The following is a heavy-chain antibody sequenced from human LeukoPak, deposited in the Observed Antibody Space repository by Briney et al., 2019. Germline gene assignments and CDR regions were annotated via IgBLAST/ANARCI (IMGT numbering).Heavy chain of an antibody. CDR2: IYSGGTT. V-gene: IGHV3-53*01. J-gene: IGHJ3*02. D-gene: IGHD2-21*01. CDR1: GFTFSNYA. CDR3: AREAQLAGLVGIGRVGAFDI. Sequence: TGGSLRLSCAASGFTFSNYAMSWVRQAPGKGLEWVSVIYSGGTTYYADSVKGRFTISRDNSKNTLYLQMHSLRAEDTAVYYCAREAQLAGLVGIGRVGAFDIWGQGTMVTVSS.